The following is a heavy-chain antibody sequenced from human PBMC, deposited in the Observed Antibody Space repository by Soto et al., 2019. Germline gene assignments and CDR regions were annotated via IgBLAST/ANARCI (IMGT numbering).Heavy chain of an antibody. CDR3: AYRSGYHDPYGMDV. J-gene: IGHJ6*02. CDR1: DGSFTVYY. Sequence: QVEPQESGPGLVKPSETLSLTCTVSDGSFTVYYWTWIRQSAAKGLEWIGRMSSSGPTNHNPSLGSRVAMSVDTSKNQVSLRLSSVTTADTAVYYCAYRSGYHDPYGMDVWGQGTTVTVSS. V-gene: IGHV4-4*07. D-gene: IGHD5-12*01. CDR2: MSSSGPT.